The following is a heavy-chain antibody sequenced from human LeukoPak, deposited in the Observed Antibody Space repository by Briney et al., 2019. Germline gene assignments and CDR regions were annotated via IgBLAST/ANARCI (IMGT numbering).Heavy chain of an antibody. CDR3: ARETPRRGETRDGYR. J-gene: IGHJ4*02. CDR2: IKEDGSET. D-gene: IGHD5-24*01. CDR1: GFTFSSYT. V-gene: IGHV3-7*01. Sequence: SGGSLRLSCAASGFTFSSYTMNWVRQVPGKGLECLANIKEDGSETYYADSVKGRFTISRDNPKNLLFLQINSLRVEDTAVYYCARETPRRGETRDGYRWGQGTVVTVSS.